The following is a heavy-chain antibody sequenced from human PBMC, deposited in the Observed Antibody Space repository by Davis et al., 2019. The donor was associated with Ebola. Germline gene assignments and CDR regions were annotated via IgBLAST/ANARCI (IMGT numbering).Heavy chain of an antibody. J-gene: IGHJ6*04. V-gene: IGHV3-23*01. CDR2: ITGSGTST. CDR3: ARSGLSFGVVKYHYGMDV. CDR1: GFIFSNYA. D-gene: IGHD3-3*01. Sequence: GGSLRLSCAASGFIFSNYAMSWVRQAPGKGLEWVSTITGSGTSTYYADSVKGRFTVFRDNSKKTMYLQMNSLRAEDTAVYYCARSGLSFGVVKYHYGMDVWGKGTTVTVSS.